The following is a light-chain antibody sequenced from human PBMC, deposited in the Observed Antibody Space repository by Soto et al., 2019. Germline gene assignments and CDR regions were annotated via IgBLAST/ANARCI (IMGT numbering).Light chain of an antibody. CDR1: QSISKY. V-gene: IGKV1-39*01. CDR3: QQSGDTPPWT. J-gene: IGKJ1*01. Sequence: DIQMTQSPSTLSASVGDSVTITCRASQSISKYLAWYQQKPVKAPKLLIYAASSLQSGVPSRFSGSGSGTEFTLTITSLQPEDFATYYCQQSGDTPPWTFGQGTKVDIK. CDR2: AAS.